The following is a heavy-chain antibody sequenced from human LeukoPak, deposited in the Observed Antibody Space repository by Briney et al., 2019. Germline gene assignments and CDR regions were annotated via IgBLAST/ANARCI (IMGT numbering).Heavy chain of an antibody. CDR2: IYYSGST. J-gene: IGHJ6*03. CDR3: AKYTSLDGVSSSWYRPDYYYYMDV. Sequence: SETLSLTCTVSGGSISSYYWSWIRQPPGKGLEWIGYIYYSGSTNYNPSLKSRVTISVDTSKNQFSLKLSSVTAADTAVYYCAKYTSLDGVSSSWYRPDYYYYMDVWGKGTTVTVSS. V-gene: IGHV4-59*01. D-gene: IGHD6-13*01. CDR1: GGSISSYY.